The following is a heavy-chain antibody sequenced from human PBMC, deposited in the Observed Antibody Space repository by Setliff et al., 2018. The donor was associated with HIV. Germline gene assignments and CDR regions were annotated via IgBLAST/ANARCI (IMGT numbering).Heavy chain of an antibody. CDR2: ISATGTTV. CDR1: GFVFTDHS. Sequence: GGSLRLSCAASGFVFTDHSLHWVRQAPGEGLEWISYISATGTTVSYADSVRGRFIISRDSFNNVLFLQMKRLRVEDTALYYCVRDQLRWPERWDFDLWGQGTLVTVSS. D-gene: IGHD1-26*01. V-gene: IGHV3-48*04. J-gene: IGHJ4*02. CDR3: VRDQLRWPERWDFDL.